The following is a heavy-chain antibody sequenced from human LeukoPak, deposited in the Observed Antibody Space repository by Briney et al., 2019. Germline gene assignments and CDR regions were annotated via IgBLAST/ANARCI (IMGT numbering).Heavy chain of an antibody. CDR2: VHLDGRT. CDR3: ARGPYTSGWFSFDY. V-gene: IGHV4-4*02. Sequence: PSETLSLTCGVSGGFVSSTNWWTWVRQPPGKGLEWIGEVHLDGRTNYNPSLESRLTMSVDLSENHISLKLTSVTAADTAVYYCARGPYTSGWFSFDYWGQGTLVTVSS. J-gene: IGHJ4*02. D-gene: IGHD6-19*01. CDR1: GGFVSSTNW.